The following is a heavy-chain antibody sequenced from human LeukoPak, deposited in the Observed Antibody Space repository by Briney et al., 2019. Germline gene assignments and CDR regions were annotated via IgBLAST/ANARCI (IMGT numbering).Heavy chain of an antibody. CDR1: GFTFSSYW. D-gene: IGHD6-13*01. Sequence: GGSLRLSCASSGFTFSSYWMSWVRQAPGKGLEWVANINQDGSEKYYVDSVKGRFTISRDNAKDSLYLQMNSLRAEDTAVYYCATVDSRSFKVWGQGTTVTVSS. J-gene: IGHJ6*02. V-gene: IGHV3-7*01. CDR2: INQDGSEK. CDR3: ATVDSRSFKV.